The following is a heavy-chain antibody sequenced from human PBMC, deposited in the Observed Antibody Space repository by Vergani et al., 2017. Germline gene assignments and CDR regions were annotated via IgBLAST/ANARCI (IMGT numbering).Heavy chain of an antibody. Sequence: QVQLQQWGAGLLKPSETLSLTLAVYGGSFRGYYWSLIRQPPGKGLGWIGEINHRGSTNYNPSLKSRVSISVDTSKNQFSLKLSSVTAADTAVYYGAGIVGATRIYYDCMDVWGKGTTVTVSS. D-gene: IGHD1-26*01. CDR2: INHRGST. V-gene: IGHV4-34*01. CDR3: AGIVGATRIYYDCMDV. CDR1: GGSFRGYY. J-gene: IGHJ6*03.